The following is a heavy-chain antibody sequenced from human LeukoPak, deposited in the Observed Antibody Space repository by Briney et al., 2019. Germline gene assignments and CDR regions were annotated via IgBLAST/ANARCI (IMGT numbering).Heavy chain of an antibody. D-gene: IGHD3-22*01. V-gene: IGHV5-51*01. Sequence: GESLKISCKGSGYSFTSYWIGWVRQMPGKGLEWMGIIYPDDSDTRYSPSFRGQVTISADKSISTAYLQWSSLKASDTAMYYCARAGYDSSGYFHFAYWGQGTLVTVSS. CDR2: IYPDDSDT. CDR3: ARAGYDSSGYFHFAY. CDR1: GYSFTSYW. J-gene: IGHJ4*02.